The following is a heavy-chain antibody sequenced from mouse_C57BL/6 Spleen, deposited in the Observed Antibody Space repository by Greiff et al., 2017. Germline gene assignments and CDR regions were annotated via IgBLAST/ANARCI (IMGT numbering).Heavy chain of an antibody. V-gene: IGHV5-4*03. J-gene: IGHJ3*01. CDR1: GFTFSSYA. CDR2: ISDGGSYT. Sequence: EVMLVESGGGLVKPGGSLKLSCAASGFTFSSYAMSWVRQTPEQRLEWVATISDGGSYTYYPDNVKGRFTISRDTAKNNLYLQMSQLKSEDTAMYYCARAYYSNYVWFAYWGQGTLVTVSA. CDR3: ARAYYSNYVWFAY. D-gene: IGHD2-5*01.